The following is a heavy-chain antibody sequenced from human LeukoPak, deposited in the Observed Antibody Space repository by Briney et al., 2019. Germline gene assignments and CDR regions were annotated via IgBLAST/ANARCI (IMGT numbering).Heavy chain of an antibody. Sequence: GGSLRLSCAASGFTFSNAWMSWVRQAPGKGLEWVGRIKSKADGGTTDYAAPVKGRFTISRDDSKNTLYLQMNRLKTEDTAVYYCTSSQGSAYLRAFDIWGQGTMDTVSS. D-gene: IGHD3-22*01. J-gene: IGHJ3*02. CDR1: GFTFSNAW. CDR2: IKSKADGGTT. V-gene: IGHV3-15*01. CDR3: TSSQGSAYLRAFDI.